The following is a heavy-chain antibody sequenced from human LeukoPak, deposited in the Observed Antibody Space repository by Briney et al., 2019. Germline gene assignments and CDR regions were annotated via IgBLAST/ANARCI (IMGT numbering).Heavy chain of an antibody. CDR1: GFTFSSYA. D-gene: IGHD3-3*01. J-gene: IGHJ6*02. CDR3: AKYYYDFWSGYPRYGTDV. Sequence: GGSLRLSCAASGFTFSSYAMSWVRQAPGKGLEWVSAISGSGGSTYYADSVKGRFTISRDNSKNTLYLQMNSLRAEDTAVYYCAKYYYDFWSGYPRYGTDVWGQGTTVTVSS. V-gene: IGHV3-23*01. CDR2: ISGSGGST.